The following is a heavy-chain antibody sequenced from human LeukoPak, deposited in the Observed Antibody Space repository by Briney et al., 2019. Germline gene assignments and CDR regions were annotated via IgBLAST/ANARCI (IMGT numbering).Heavy chain of an antibody. CDR2: VYSGGST. CDR3: ARDGSSGSYYIDY. V-gene: IGHV3-53*01. CDR1: GFTVSSDY. D-gene: IGHD3-10*01. J-gene: IGHJ4*02. Sequence: GGSLRLSCTASGFTVSSDYMTWVRQAPGKGLEWVSFVYSGGSTYYEDSVKGRFTISRDSSKNTLFLQMNSLRAEDTAVYYCARDGSSGSYYIDYWGQGTLVTVSS.